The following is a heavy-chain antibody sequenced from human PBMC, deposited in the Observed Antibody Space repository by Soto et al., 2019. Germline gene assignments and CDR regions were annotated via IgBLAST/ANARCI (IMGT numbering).Heavy chain of an antibody. D-gene: IGHD1-26*01. V-gene: IGHV3-23*01. J-gene: IGHJ4*02. CDR2: IRGDLVTT. CDR3: VKEGKMGVEGFDF. Sequence: GGSLRLSCATSGFTFSYHAMHWVRRSPGEGLEWVSGIRGDLVTTPYADSVKGRFTISRDNSKNTLYLQMNSLRAEDTAIYYCVKEGKMGVEGFDFWGQGTLVTVSS. CDR1: GFTFSYHA.